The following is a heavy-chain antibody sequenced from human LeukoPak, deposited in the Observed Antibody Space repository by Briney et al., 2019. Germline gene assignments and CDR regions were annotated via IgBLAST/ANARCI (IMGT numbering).Heavy chain of an antibody. D-gene: IGHD6-19*01. CDR3: AKVYSSGWYWVDY. J-gene: IGHJ4*02. CDR2: ISGSGGST. V-gene: IGHV3-23*01. Sequence: PGGSLRPSCAASGFTFSSYVMSWVREAPGKGLEWVSGISGSGGSTNHADSVKGRFTISRDNSKNTLYLQMNSLRAEDTAEYYCAKVYSSGWYWVDYWGQGTLVTVSS. CDR1: GFTFSSYV.